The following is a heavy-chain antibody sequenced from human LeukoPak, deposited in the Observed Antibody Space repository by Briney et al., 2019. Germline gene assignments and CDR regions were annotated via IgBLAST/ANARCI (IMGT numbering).Heavy chain of an antibody. CDR3: ASHGDYEETEFDD. Sequence: GPSLKFSFKASGYTFTGDYMHWVRQAPVQVLVWMGWIKPNSGGTNYAQKFQCRVTMTKDTSISSAYIELSRLRSDDTAVYYCASHGDYEETEFDDWGQGILVTVAS. V-gene: IGHV1-2*02. J-gene: IGHJ4*02. CDR2: IKPNSGGT. D-gene: IGHD4-17*01. CDR1: GYTFTGDY.